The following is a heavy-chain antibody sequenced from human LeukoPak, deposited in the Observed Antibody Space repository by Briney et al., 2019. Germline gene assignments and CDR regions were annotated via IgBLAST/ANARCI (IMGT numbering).Heavy chain of an antibody. V-gene: IGHV1-69*13. CDR3: AQDCTGGVCYPPPLSY. CDR1: GGTFSSYA. Sequence: SVKVSCKASGGTFSSYAISWVRQAPGQGLEWMGGIIPILGTANYAQKFQGRVTITAHESTSTAYMELSSLRSEETAVYYCAQDCTGGVCYPPPLSYWGQGTLVTVSS. J-gene: IGHJ4*02. D-gene: IGHD2-8*02. CDR2: IIPILGTA.